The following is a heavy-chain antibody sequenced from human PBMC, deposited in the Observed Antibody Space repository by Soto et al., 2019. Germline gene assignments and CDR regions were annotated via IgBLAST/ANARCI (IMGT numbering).Heavy chain of an antibody. CDR2: IYDSGST. CDR3: ARSSRSYFDY. CDR1: GCSIRRSGYF. Sequence: PSETRSLTCTVSGCSIRRSGYFWSWIRQHPGKGLEWIGYIYDSGSTYYNPSLKSRVPLSVDTSKNQFSLNLTSVTAADTAMYYCARSSRSYFDYWGQGTLVTVS. J-gene: IGHJ4*02. V-gene: IGHV4-31*03.